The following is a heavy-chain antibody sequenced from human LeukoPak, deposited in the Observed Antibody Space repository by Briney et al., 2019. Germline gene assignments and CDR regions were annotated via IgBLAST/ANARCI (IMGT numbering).Heavy chain of an antibody. D-gene: IGHD3-10*01. V-gene: IGHV4-59*01. Sequence: SETLSLTCTVSGGSIISYYWSWIRQPPGKGLEWIGYIYYSGSTNYNPSLKSRVTISVDTSKNQFSLKLSSVTAADTAVYYCARGGAWFGGYGMDVWGQGTTVTVSS. CDR3: ARGGAWFGGYGMDV. CDR2: IYYSGST. CDR1: GGSIISYY. J-gene: IGHJ6*02.